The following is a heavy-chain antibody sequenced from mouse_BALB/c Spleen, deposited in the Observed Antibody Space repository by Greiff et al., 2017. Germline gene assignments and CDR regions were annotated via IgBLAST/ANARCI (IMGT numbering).Heavy chain of an antibody. V-gene: IGHV14-4*02. D-gene: IGHD3-3*01. CDR2: IDPENGDT. Sequence: VQLKESGAELVRSGASVKLSCTASGFNIKDYYMHWVKQRPEQGLEWIGWIDPENGDTEYAPKFQGKATMTADTSSNTAYLQLSSLTSEDTAVYYCNAVRDLDYWGQGTTLTVSS. CDR1: GFNIKDYY. CDR3: NAVRDLDY. J-gene: IGHJ2*01.